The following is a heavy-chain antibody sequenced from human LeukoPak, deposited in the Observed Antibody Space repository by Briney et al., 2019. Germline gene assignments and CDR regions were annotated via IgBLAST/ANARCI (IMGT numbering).Heavy chain of an antibody. V-gene: IGHV3-30-3*01. CDR3: ARSERGYSYGYLTFDY. Sequence: AEGSLRLSCAASGFTFSSYAMHWVRQAPGKGLEWVAVISYDGTNKYYADSVKGRFTISRDNSKNTLYLQMNSLRPEDTAVYYCARSERGYSYGYLTFDYWGQGTLVTVSS. J-gene: IGHJ4*02. CDR2: ISYDGTNK. CDR1: GFTFSSYA. D-gene: IGHD5-18*01.